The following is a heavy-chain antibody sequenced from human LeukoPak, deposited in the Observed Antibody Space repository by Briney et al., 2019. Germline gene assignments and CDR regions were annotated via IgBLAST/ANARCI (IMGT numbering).Heavy chain of an antibody. CDR3: VRLSRITMIRGVPSGAFDI. D-gene: IGHD3-10*01. CDR2: IYPGDSDT. Sequence: GESLKISCQGSGNSFTFYWIGWVRQMPGKGLEWMGTIYPGDSDTRYSPSFQGQVTISVDKSISTAYLQWSSLKASDTAMYYCVRLSRITMIRGVPSGAFDIWGQGTMVTVSS. V-gene: IGHV5-51*01. CDR1: GNSFTFYW. J-gene: IGHJ3*02.